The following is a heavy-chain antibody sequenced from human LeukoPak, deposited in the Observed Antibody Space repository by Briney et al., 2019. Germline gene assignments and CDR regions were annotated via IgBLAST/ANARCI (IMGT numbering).Heavy chain of an antibody. CDR3: ARARPSSWFDP. Sequence: SETLSLTCAVYGGPFSGYYWSWIRQPPGKGLEWIGEINHSGSTNYNPSLKSRVTISVDTSKNQFSLKLSSVTAADTAVYYCARARPSSWFDPWGQGTLVTVSS. CDR1: GGPFSGYY. V-gene: IGHV4-34*01. J-gene: IGHJ5*02. CDR2: INHSGST.